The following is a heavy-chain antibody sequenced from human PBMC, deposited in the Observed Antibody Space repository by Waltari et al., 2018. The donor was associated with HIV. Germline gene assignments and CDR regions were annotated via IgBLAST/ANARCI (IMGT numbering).Heavy chain of an antibody. Sequence: QVQLQESGPGLVKPSETLSLTCTVSGGSISSYYWSWIRQPPGKGLEWIGYIYYSGSTNYNPSLKSRVTISVDTSKNQFSLKLSSVTAADTAVYYCARQQLVGSYQVFDPWGQGTLVTVSS. D-gene: IGHD6-13*01. J-gene: IGHJ5*02. CDR3: ARQQLVGSYQVFDP. CDR1: GGSISSYY. CDR2: IYYSGST. V-gene: IGHV4-59*08.